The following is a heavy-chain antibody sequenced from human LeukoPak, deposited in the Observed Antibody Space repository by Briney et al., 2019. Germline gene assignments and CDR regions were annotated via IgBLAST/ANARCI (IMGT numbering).Heavy chain of an antibody. CDR1: GFTFSSYW. Sequence: GGSLRLTCAASGFTFSSYWMHWVRQAPGKGLVWVSRINRDGSETSYADSVKGRFTISRDNAKNTLYLQMNSLRAEDTAVYYCSSSVIAAIDYWGHVVLVTVSS. D-gene: IGHD6-13*01. CDR3: SSSVIAAIDY. CDR2: INRDGSET. V-gene: IGHV3-74*01. J-gene: IGHJ4*03.